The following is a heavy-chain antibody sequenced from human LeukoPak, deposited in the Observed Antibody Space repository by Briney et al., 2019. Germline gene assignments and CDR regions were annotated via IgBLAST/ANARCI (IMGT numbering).Heavy chain of an antibody. CDR3: AREAFFDY. V-gene: IGHV3-21*01. CDR2: ISSSSYI. CDR1: GFTFSSYS. Sequence: GGSLRLSCAASGFTFSSYSMNWVRQARGKGPEWVSSISSSSYIYYADSVKGRFTISRDNAKNSLYLQMNSLRAEDTAVYYCAREAFFDYWGQGTLATVSS. J-gene: IGHJ4*02.